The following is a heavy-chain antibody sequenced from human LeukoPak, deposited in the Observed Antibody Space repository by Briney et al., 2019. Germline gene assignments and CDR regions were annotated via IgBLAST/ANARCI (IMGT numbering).Heavy chain of an antibody. J-gene: IGHJ6*02. CDR2: IYYSWST. CDR1: GGSISSSNYY. D-gene: IGHD3-10*01. CDR3: VRQLHKYYYYYGMDV. V-gene: IGHV4-39*01. Sequence: SETLCLTCTVSGGSISSSNYYWGWIRQPPGKGLEWIGSIYYSWSTYYNPSLKSRVTISVAPSKNQFSLKLSSVTAADTAVYYCVRQLHKYYYYYGMDVWGQGTTVTVSS.